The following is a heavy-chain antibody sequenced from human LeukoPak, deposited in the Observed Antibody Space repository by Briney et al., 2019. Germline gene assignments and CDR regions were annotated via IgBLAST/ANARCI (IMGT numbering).Heavy chain of an antibody. J-gene: IGHJ4*02. D-gene: IGHD6-19*01. CDR2: ISAYNGNT. CDR3: AGIAVVGTSYFDY. Sequence: ASVKVSCKASGYTFTSFGISCVRQAPGQGLEWMGWISAYNGNTNSAQKLQGRVTMTTDTSTSTAYMELRSLRPDDTAVYYCAGIAVVGTSYFDYWGQGTLVTISS. V-gene: IGHV1-18*01. CDR1: GYTFTSFG.